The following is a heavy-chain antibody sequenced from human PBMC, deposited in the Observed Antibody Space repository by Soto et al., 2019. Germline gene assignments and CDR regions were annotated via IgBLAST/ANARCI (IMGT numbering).Heavy chain of an antibody. Sequence: GASVKVSFQAAGYTFTRDPKHWVRQAPGQGLEWMRMIDPSGGKTNYAQKFQGRVTMTRDTYTSTVYMALSSLRSEDTAVSYCATLPRGSSGLYGSDGYFDHWGQGTLVTVSS. CDR2: IDPSGGKT. CDR3: ATLPRGSSGLYGSDGYFDH. V-gene: IGHV1-46*01. CDR1: GYTFTRDP. D-gene: IGHD6-19*01. J-gene: IGHJ4*02.